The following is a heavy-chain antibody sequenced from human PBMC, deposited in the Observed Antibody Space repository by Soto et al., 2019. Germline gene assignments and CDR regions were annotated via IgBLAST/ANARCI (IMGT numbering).Heavy chain of an antibody. CDR3: ASLRGSSNYYYYYYMDV. D-gene: IGHD6-13*01. CDR1: GGSISSGDYY. Sequence: SETLSLTCTVSGGSISSGDYYWSWIRQPPGKGLEWIGEINHSGSTNYNPSLKSRVTISVDTSKNQFSLKLSSVTAADTAVYYCASLRGSSNYYYYYYMDVWGKGTTVTVSS. V-gene: IGHV4-39*07. CDR2: INHSGST. J-gene: IGHJ6*03.